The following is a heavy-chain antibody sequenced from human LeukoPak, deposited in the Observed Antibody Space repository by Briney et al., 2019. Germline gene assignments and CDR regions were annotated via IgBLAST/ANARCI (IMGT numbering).Heavy chain of an antibody. CDR3: AKDAVAGNNYYYYYYMDV. D-gene: IGHD6-19*01. CDR1: GFTFSSYA. CDR2: ISGSGGST. V-gene: IGHV3-23*01. J-gene: IGHJ6*03. Sequence: GGSLRLSCAASGFTFSSYAMTWVRQAPGKGLEWVSAISGSGGSTYYADSVKGRFTISRDNSKNTLYLQMNSLRAEDTAVYYCAKDAVAGNNYYYYYYMDVWGKGTTVTVSS.